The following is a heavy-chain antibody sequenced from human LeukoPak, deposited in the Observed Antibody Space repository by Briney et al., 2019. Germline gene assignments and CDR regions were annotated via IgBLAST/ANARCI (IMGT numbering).Heavy chain of an antibody. Sequence: GGSLRLSCAASGFTFSSDAMSWVRQAPGKGLEWVSAISGSGGSTYYADSVKGRFTISRDNSKNTLYLQMNSLRAEDTAVYYCAKVGIGSGSYSQANYFDYWGQGTLVTVSS. CDR3: AKVGIGSGSYSQANYFDY. D-gene: IGHD3-10*01. CDR1: GFTFSSDA. V-gene: IGHV3-23*01. J-gene: IGHJ4*02. CDR2: ISGSGGST.